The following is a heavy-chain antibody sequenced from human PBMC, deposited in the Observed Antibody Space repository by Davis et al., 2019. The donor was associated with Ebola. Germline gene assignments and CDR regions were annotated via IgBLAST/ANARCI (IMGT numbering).Heavy chain of an antibody. Sequence: PGGSLRLSCAASGFTLSNAWMSWVRQAPGKGLEWAGRIKSETDGGSTDYAAPVKGRFTISRDDSKNTLYLQMNSLKTEDTAVYYCTTDVGYCGGDCYQLGDYWGQGTLVTVSS. CDR1: GFTLSNAW. CDR2: IKSETDGGST. J-gene: IGHJ4*02. D-gene: IGHD2-21*01. CDR3: TTDVGYCGGDCYQLGDY. V-gene: IGHV3-15*01.